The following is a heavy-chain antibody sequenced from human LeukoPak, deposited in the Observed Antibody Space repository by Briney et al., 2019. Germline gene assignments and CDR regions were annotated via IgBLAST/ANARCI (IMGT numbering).Heavy chain of an antibody. D-gene: IGHD6-13*01. CDR3: AKDDVAAAGTLLDY. Sequence: GGSLRLSCAASGFTFSSYGMHWVRQAPGKGLEWVAVISYDGSNKYYADSVKGRFTISRDNSKNTLYLQMNSLRAEDTAVYYCAKDDVAAAGTLLDYWGQGTLVTVSS. V-gene: IGHV3-30*18. J-gene: IGHJ4*02. CDR2: ISYDGSNK. CDR1: GFTFSSYG.